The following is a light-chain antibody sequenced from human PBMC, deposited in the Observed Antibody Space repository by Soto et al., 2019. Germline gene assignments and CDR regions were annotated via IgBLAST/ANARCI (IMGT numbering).Light chain of an antibody. J-gene: IGKJ1*01. Sequence: DIQMTQSASTLSASVGDRVTITCRASQTISRWFAWYQQKPGKAPNLLISDASSLESGVPSRCSGRGSGIEFTLTISSLQPDDVATYYCQQYHSYSTFGQGTKVDI. CDR1: QTISRW. CDR2: DAS. CDR3: QQYHSYST. V-gene: IGKV1-5*01.